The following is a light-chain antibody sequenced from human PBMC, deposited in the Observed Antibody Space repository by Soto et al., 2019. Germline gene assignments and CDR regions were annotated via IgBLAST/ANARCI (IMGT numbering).Light chain of an antibody. Sequence: DIQMTQLPSSMSAFVGDRVTITCRASQGISRWLAWYHQKPGKAPNLLIYSASTLHSGVPSRFSGSGSGTDFTLTISSLQPEDFGTYYCQQANSFPLTFGPGTKVDMK. V-gene: IGKV1-12*01. CDR3: QQANSFPLT. CDR1: QGISRW. J-gene: IGKJ3*01. CDR2: SAS.